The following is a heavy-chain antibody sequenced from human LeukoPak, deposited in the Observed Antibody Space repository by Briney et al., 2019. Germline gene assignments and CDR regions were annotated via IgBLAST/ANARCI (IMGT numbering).Heavy chain of an antibody. CDR3: ARGQGYIWGSYRFDY. CDR1: GGSFSGYY. D-gene: IGHD3-16*02. Sequence: LETLSLTCAVYGGSFSGYYWSWIRQPPGKGLEWIGEINHSGSTNYNPSLKSRVTISVDTSKNQFSLKLSSVTAADTAVYYCARGQGYIWGSYRFDYWGQGTLVTVSS. V-gene: IGHV4-34*01. CDR2: INHSGST. J-gene: IGHJ4*02.